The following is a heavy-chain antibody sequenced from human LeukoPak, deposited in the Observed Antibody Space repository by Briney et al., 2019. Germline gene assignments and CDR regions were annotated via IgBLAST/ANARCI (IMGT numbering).Heavy chain of an antibody. V-gene: IGHV6-1*01. CDR1: GDSVSSNSAA. CDR3: ARGEGQWPTEWFDP. CDR2: TYYRSKWYN. D-gene: IGHD6-19*01. J-gene: IGHJ5*02. Sequence: SQTLSLTCAISGDSVSSNSAAWNWIRQSPSRGLEWLGRTYYRSKWYNDYAVSVKSRITINPDTSKNQSSLQLNSVTHEGTAVYYCARGEGQWPTEWFDPWGQGTLVTVSS.